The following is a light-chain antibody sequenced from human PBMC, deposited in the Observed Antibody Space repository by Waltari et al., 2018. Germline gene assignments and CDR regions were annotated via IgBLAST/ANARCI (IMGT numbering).Light chain of an antibody. J-gene: IGKJ1*01. CDR3: QQFDEYPRT. CDR1: PGISNA. CDR2: DAS. Sequence: AIQLTQSPPSLSASVGDRVTITCRASPGISNALAWYQQKPGKPPKLLIYDASSLESGVPSRFSGSGSGTDFTLTISSLQPEDFATYYCQQFDEYPRTFGQGSKVDIK. V-gene: IGKV1D-13*01.